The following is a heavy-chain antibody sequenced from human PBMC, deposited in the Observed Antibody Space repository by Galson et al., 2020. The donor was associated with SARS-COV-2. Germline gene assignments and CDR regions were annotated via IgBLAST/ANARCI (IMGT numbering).Heavy chain of an antibody. D-gene: IGHD1-7*01. Sequence: GESLKISCAASGLTFSTYSMSWVRQAPGKGLEWVSSISSRGDDSYYADSVKGRFTISRDNSKHTLYLHMSSLRGEDTALYYCVKCSWNCQRGVFDIWGQGTTVIVSS. J-gene: IGHJ3*02. CDR3: VKCSWNCQRGVFDI. CDR1: GLTFSTYS. V-gene: IGHV3-23*01. CDR2: ISSRGDDS.